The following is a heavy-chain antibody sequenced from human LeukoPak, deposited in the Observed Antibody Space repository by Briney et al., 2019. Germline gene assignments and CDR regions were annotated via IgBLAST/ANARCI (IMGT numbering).Heavy chain of an antibody. D-gene: IGHD2-21*02. J-gene: IGHJ3*01. CDR3: ARRGDGGRAFDV. CDR2: IYSGGPT. CDR1: GFTVSSKY. Sequence: GGSLRLSCAASGFTVSSKYMTWVRQAPGKGLEWVSVIYSGGPTYYADSVKGRVTISRDNSENTVYLQMNSLRVEDTAMYYCARRGDGGRAFDVWGQGTMVTVSS. V-gene: IGHV3-66*01.